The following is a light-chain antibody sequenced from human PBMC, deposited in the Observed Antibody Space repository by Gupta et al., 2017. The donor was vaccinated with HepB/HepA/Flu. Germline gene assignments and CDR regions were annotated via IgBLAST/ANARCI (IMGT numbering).Light chain of an antibody. Sequence: QSALTQPASVSGSPGQSITISCTGTSSDVGTYNSVSWYQRYPGKAPKLLISDDTNRPSWLSNRFSGSKSGNTASLTISGLQAEDEAEYYCSSFTGTNTLVVFGGGTKLTVL. J-gene: IGLJ2*01. CDR3: SSFTGTNTLVV. CDR1: SSDVGTYNS. V-gene: IGLV2-14*03. CDR2: DDT.